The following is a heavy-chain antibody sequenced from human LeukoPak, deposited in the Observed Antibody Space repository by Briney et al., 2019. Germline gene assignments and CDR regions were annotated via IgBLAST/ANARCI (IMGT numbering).Heavy chain of an antibody. Sequence: GASVKVSCKASGYTFTGYYMHWVRQAPGQGLEWMGWINPNSGGTNYAQKFQGRVTMTRDTSISTAYMELSRLRSDDTAVYYCATACLPCIAAGPNWFDPWGQGTLVTVSS. J-gene: IGHJ5*02. CDR2: INPNSGGT. V-gene: IGHV1-2*02. D-gene: IGHD6-6*01. CDR3: ATACLPCIAAGPNWFDP. CDR1: GYTFTGYY.